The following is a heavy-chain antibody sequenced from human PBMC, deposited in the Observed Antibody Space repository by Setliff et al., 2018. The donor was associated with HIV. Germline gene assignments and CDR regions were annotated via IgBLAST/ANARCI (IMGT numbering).Heavy chain of an antibody. Sequence: SETLSLTCTVSGDSISTDYCTWIGQPQGKGLEWIGYIYNSASTSSNTSLKSRVTISVDTSTNQFSLKLSSVTAADTAAYYCARHSPSDYWGQGTLVTVS. J-gene: IGHJ4*02. CDR2: IYNSAST. V-gene: IGHV4-59*08. CDR3: ARHSPSDY. CDR1: GDSISTDY.